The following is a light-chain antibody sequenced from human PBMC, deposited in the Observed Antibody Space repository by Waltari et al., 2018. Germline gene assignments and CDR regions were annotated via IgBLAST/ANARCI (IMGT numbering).Light chain of an antibody. CDR1: PTLLDNSNNKNY. V-gene: IGKV4-1*01. CDR2: WAS. J-gene: IGKJ4*01. CDR3: QQYSGSPLT. Sequence: DIVLTQSPASLALSLGERATIHCKTSPTLLDNSNNKNYLAGYQQKPGQPPQLLFYWASTRNSGVPGRLSGGGSGSDFTLTISGLQADDVAVYYCQQYSGSPLTFGGGTKVEIE.